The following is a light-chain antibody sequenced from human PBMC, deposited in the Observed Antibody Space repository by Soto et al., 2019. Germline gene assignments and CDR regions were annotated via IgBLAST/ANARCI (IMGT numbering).Light chain of an antibody. CDR1: AFNIGNNY. CDR2: DNN. Sequence: QSVLTQPPSMSAAPGQTVTISCSGSAFNIGNNYVSWYQQVPGTAPKLLIYDNNKRPSGIPDRFTGSKSVTSATLDITGLQTGDGADYYCETWDFSLNTVVFGGGTQLTVL. V-gene: IGLV1-51*01. J-gene: IGLJ3*02. CDR3: ETWDFSLNTVV.